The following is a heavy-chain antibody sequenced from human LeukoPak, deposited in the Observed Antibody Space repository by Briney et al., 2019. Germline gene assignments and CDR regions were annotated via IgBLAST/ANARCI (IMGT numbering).Heavy chain of an antibody. CDR2: IYHSGST. J-gene: IGHJ4*02. Sequence: SETLSLTCTVSGGSISSSSYYWGWIRQPPGKGLEWIGSIYHSGSTYYNPSLKSRVTISVDTSKNQFSLKLSSVTAADTAVYYCARGPKGRGYSYGRFDYWGQGTLVTVSS. V-gene: IGHV4-39*07. D-gene: IGHD5-18*01. CDR1: GGSISSSSYY. CDR3: ARGPKGRGYSYGRFDY.